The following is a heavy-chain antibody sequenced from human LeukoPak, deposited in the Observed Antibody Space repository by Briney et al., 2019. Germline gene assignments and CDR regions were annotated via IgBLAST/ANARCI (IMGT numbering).Heavy chain of an antibody. V-gene: IGHV4-59*01. D-gene: IGHD3-22*01. CDR1: VGSISSYY. J-gene: IGHJ3*02. Sequence: SETLSLTCTVSVGSISSYYWSWIRQPPGKGLEWIGYIYYSGSTNYNPSLKSRVTISVDTSKNQFSLKLSSVTAADTAVYYCAIDSSGYYYGLGAVDIWGQGTMVTVSS. CDR3: AIDSSGYYYGLGAVDI. CDR2: IYYSGST.